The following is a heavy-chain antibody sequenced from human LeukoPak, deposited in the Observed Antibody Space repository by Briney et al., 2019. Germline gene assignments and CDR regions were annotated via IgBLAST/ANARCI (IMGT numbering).Heavy chain of an antibody. V-gene: IGHV4-34*01. CDR3: ARGYPGKKTIAAAGSKTGDAFDI. CDR1: GGSFSGYY. CDR2: INHSGST. J-gene: IGHJ3*02. D-gene: IGHD6-13*01. Sequence: SETLSLTCAVYGGSFSGYYWSWIRQPPGKGLEWIGEINHSGSTHYNPSLKSRVTISVDASKNQFSLMLSFVTAADTAVYYCARGYPGKKTIAAAGSKTGDAFDIWGQGTMVTVSS.